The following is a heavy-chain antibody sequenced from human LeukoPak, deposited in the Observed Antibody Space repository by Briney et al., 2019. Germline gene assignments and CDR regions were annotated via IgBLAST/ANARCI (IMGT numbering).Heavy chain of an antibody. CDR3: ARRQRGGDYAFYYYGMDV. V-gene: IGHV4-34*01. D-gene: IGHD4-17*01. CDR1: GGSISSYY. CDR2: INHSGST. J-gene: IGHJ6*02. Sequence: SETLSLTCTVSGGSISSYYWSWIRQPPGKGLEWIGEINHSGSTNYNPSLKSRVTISVDTSKNQFSLKLSSVTAADTAVYYCARRQRGGDYAFYYYGMDVWGQGTTVTVSS.